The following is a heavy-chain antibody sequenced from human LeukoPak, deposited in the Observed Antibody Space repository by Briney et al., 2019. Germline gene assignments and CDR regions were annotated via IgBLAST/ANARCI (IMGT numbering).Heavy chain of an antibody. CDR1: GFTFSSPA. V-gene: IGHV3-30-3*01. J-gene: IGHJ4*02. CDR3: AREFTRPY. Sequence: PGGSLRLSCVASGFTFSSPAMSWVRQAPGKGLEWVAVISYDGSNKYYADSVKGRFTISRDNSKNTLYLQMNSLRAEDTAVYYCAREFTRPYWGQGTLVTVSS. CDR2: ISYDGSNK.